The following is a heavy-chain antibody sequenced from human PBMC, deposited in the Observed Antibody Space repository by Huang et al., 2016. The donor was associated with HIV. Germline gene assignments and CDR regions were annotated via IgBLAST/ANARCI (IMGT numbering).Heavy chain of an antibody. V-gene: IGHV4-39*01. CDR2: IYYSGST. J-gene: IGHJ4*02. CDR3: ARHMGIAVAGGPDY. CDR1: GGSIGSSSYY. D-gene: IGHD6-19*01. Sequence: QLQLQESGPGLVKPSEILSLTCTVSGGSIGSSSYYWGWIRQPPGKGLAWIGTIYYSGSTYYSPSLRGRVTIFVDTSKNQFSLKLRSMTAADTAVYYCARHMGIAVAGGPDYWGQGTLVTVSS.